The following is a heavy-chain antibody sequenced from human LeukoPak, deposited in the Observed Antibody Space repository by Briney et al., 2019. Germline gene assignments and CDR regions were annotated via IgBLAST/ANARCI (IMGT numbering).Heavy chain of an antibody. J-gene: IGHJ5*02. CDR2: NSHGIDT. Sequence: GGSLRLSCAGSGFTFSSYWMHTVRQAPGKGLVWVSRNSHGIDTIYADSSKGRFTISRGNAKNTLYLQMNSLRAEDTAVYYCALLAAADSESWGQGTLVTVSS. V-gene: IGHV3-74*01. D-gene: IGHD6-13*01. CDR3: ALLAAADSES. CDR1: GFTFSSYW.